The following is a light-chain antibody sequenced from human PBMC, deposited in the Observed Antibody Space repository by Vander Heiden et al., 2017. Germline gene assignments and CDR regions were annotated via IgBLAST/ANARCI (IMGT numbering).Light chain of an antibody. Sequence: EIVLTQSPGTLSLSPGERATLSCRASQSVSNTYLAWYQQTPGQAPRLLIYGASSRATGIPDRFSGSGSGTDFTLTISRLEPEDFAVYYCQQYGSSPPYTFGQGTKLEIK. J-gene: IGKJ2*01. CDR2: GAS. CDR3: QQYGSSPPYT. CDR1: QSVSNTY. V-gene: IGKV3-20*01.